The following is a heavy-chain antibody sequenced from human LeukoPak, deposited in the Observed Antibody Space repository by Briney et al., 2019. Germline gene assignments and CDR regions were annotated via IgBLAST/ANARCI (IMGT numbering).Heavy chain of an antibody. D-gene: IGHD3-3*01. V-gene: IGHV3-23*01. CDR2: ISGSGGST. CDR1: GFTFSSYA. J-gene: IGHJ5*02. CDR3: AKGTYYDFWSGYSHWFDP. Sequence: GGSLRLSCAASGFTFSSYAMSWVRQAPGKGLEWVSAISGSGGSTYYADSVKGRFTISRDNSKNTLYLQMNSLRAEDTAVYYCAKGTYYDFWSGYSHWFDPWGQGTLVSVSS.